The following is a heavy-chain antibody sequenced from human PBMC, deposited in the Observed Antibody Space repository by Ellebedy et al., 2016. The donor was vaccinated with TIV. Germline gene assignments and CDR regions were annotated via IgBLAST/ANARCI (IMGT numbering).Heavy chain of an antibody. V-gene: IGHV3-23*01. Sequence: GESLKISCAASGLTFSSFAVHWVRQAPGKGLEWLSVISAGGDSTYHADSVKGRFTITGDNSKNTLYLQMDRLRAEDTAIYYCAKGSSSGFNYDRVGYEYWGQGTLVTVSA. CDR2: ISAGGDST. D-gene: IGHD3-22*01. CDR3: AKGSSSGFNYDRVGYEY. CDR1: GLTFSSFA. J-gene: IGHJ4*02.